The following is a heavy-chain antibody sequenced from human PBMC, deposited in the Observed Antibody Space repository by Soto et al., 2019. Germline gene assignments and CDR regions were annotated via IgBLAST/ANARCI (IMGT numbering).Heavy chain of an antibody. Sequence: SVKVSCKASGGTFSSYTISWVRQAPGQGLEWMGRIIPILGIANYAQKFQGRVTITADKSTSTAYMELSSLRSEDTAVYYCARDIAVECSGGSCYSRDAFDIWAKGQWSPSPQ. CDR3: ARDIAVECSGGSCYSRDAFDI. CDR1: GGTFSSYT. CDR2: IIPILGIA. J-gene: IGHJ3*02. V-gene: IGHV1-69*04. D-gene: IGHD2-15*01.